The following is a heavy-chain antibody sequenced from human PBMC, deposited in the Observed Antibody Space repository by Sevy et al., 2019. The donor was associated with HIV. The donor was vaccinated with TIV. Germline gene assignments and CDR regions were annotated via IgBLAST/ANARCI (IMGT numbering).Heavy chain of an antibody. CDR3: DIHGYDDDAP. CDR2: MRHDGINK. J-gene: IGHJ5*02. V-gene: IGHV3-30*02. CDR1: GFSFSNYG. D-gene: IGHD5-12*01. Sequence: GGSLRLSCVASGFSFSNYGLHWVRQAPGKGLEWVSFMRHDGINKFYADSVKGRFTISRDNSKNTVYLQMNSLRAEDTAVYYCDIHGYDDDAPWGQGTLVTVSS.